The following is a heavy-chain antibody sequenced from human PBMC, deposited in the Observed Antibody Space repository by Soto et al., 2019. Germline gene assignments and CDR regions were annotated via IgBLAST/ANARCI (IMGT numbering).Heavy chain of an antibody. J-gene: IGHJ6*02. CDR1: GFTVSSNY. D-gene: IGHD2-2*01. Sequence: GGSLRLSCAASGFTVSSNYMSWVRQAPGKGLEWVSVIYSGGSTYYADSVKGRFTISRDNSKNPLYLQMNSLRAEDTAVYYCARGGRYCSSTSCYHYYYYGMDVWGQGTTVTVSS. CDR3: ARGGRYCSSTSCYHYYYYGMDV. CDR2: IYSGGST. V-gene: IGHV3-53*01.